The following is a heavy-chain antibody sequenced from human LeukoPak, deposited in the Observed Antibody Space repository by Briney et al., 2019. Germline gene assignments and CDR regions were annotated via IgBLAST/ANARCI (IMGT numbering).Heavy chain of an antibody. CDR1: GGSFSGYY. CDR3: ARGYSYGIFDY. Sequence: SETLSLTCAVYGGSFSGYYWSWIRQPSGKGLEWIGEINHSGSTNYNPSLKSRVTISVDTSKNQFSLKLSSVTAADTAVYYCARGYSYGIFDYWGQGTLVTVSS. V-gene: IGHV4-34*01. CDR2: INHSGST. D-gene: IGHD5-18*01. J-gene: IGHJ4*02.